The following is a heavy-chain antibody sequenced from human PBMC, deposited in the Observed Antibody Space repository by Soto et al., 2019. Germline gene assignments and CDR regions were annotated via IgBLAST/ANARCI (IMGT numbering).Heavy chain of an antibody. CDR3: ARSPYSSSSLDWFDP. V-gene: IGHV4-30-4*01. CDR2: IYYSGST. CDR1: GGSITSVDHY. D-gene: IGHD6-6*01. Sequence: SETLSLTCSVSGGSITSVDHYWSWIRQPPGKGLEWIGYIYYSGSTYYNPSLKSRVTISIDTSRNQFSLKLRSVTAADTAVYYCARSPYSSSSLDWFDPWGQGMLVTVSS. J-gene: IGHJ5*02.